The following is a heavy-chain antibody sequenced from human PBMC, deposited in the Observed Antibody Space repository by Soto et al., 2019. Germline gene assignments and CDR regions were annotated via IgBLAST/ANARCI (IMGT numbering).Heavy chain of an antibody. D-gene: IGHD3-3*01. CDR1: GFTFDDYG. CDR3: ARGIFLDYFDY. V-gene: IGHV3-20*04. CDR2: INWNGGST. J-gene: IGHJ4*02. Sequence: WGSLRLSCAASGFTFDDYGMSWVRQAPGKGLEWVSGINWNGGSTGYADSVKGRFTISRDNAKNSLYLQMNSLRAEDTALYYCARGIFLDYFDYWGQGTLVTVSS.